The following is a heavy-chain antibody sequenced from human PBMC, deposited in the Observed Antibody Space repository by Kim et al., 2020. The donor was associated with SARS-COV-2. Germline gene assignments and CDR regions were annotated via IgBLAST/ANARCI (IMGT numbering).Heavy chain of an antibody. J-gene: IGHJ5*02. CDR1: GFTFSTYV. CDR3: ATANGSGYYWFDS. CDR2: ISGSGSST. V-gene: IGHV3-23*01. Sequence: GGSLRLSCAASGFTFSTYVMNWVRQASGKGLEWVSTISGSGSSTYYADSVKGRFTISRDNSKNTLYLQMNSLRPEDTAIYYCATANGSGYYWFDSWGQG. D-gene: IGHD5-12*01.